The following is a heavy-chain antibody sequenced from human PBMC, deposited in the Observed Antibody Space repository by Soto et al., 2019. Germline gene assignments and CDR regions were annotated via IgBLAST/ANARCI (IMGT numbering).Heavy chain of an antibody. Sequence: TSETLSLTCTVSGGSIISYYWIWIRQPPGKGLEWIGDIYYSGSTNYNPSLKSRVTISVDTSKNQFSLKLSSVTAADTAVYYCASSNIAAAGFYYYGMDVWGRGITVTVSS. D-gene: IGHD6-13*01. CDR1: GGSIISYY. J-gene: IGHJ6*02. V-gene: IGHV4-59*01. CDR2: IYYSGST. CDR3: ASSNIAAAGFYYYGMDV.